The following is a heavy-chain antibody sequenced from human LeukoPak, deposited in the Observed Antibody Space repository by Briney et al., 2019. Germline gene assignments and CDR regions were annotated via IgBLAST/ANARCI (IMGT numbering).Heavy chain of an antibody. Sequence: PSETLSLTCAVYGEPFSGYYWSWIRQPPGKGLEWIGEINHSGSTNYHPSLKSRVTISVDTSKTQFSLKLSSVTAADTAVYYCAGGRGQLVLLARVFGYWGQGTLVTVSS. D-gene: IGHD6-6*01. CDR2: INHSGST. V-gene: IGHV4-34*01. J-gene: IGHJ4*02. CDR3: AGGRGQLVLLARVFGY. CDR1: GEPFSGYY.